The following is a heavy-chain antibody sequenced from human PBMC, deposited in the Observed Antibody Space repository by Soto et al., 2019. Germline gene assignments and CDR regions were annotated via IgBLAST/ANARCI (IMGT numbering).Heavy chain of an antibody. Sequence: GASVKVSCKASGYTFTSYDINWVRQATGQGLEWMGWMNPNSGNTGYAQKFQGRVTITADKSTSTAYMELSSLRSEDTAVYYCARAPLYDILTGYQASGGQGTLVTVSS. D-gene: IGHD3-9*01. CDR3: ARAPLYDILTGYQAS. J-gene: IGHJ4*02. V-gene: IGHV1-8*01. CDR1: GYTFTSYD. CDR2: MNPNSGNT.